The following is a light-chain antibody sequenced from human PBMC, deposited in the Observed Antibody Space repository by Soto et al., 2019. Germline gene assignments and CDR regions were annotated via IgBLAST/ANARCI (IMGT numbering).Light chain of an antibody. CDR1: SSNIESNT. CDR3: SSPASTLGV. CDR2: SNY. Sequence: QSVLTQPPSASGTPGQRVTISCSGSSSNIESNTVTWYQQLPGTAPKLVIYSNYDRPSGVPDRFSGSTSGTSASLVIRGLQSEDEAHYYCSSPASTLGVFGGGTQLTVL. V-gene: IGLV1-44*01. J-gene: IGLJ3*02.